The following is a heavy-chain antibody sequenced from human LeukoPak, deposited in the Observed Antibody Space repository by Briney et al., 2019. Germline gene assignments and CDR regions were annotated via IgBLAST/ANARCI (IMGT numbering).Heavy chain of an antibody. Sequence: PSETLSLTCTVSGGSISSDDHYWSWIRQHPGKGLEWIGYISYSGNTNYNPSLTSRLTISVDTSKTQFSLELTSVTGAAPAVYFCATSNGYDAFHFWRQATLAAVSS. D-gene: IGHD6-25*01. CDR1: GGSISSDDHY. J-gene: IGHJ3*01. CDR3: ATSNGYDAFHF. CDR2: ISYSGNT. V-gene: IGHV4-31*03.